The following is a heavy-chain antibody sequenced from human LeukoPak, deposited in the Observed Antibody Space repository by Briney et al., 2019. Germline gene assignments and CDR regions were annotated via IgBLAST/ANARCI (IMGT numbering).Heavy chain of an antibody. CDR3: ARDPAYNPIFGVVTARAPYYYYMDV. J-gene: IGHJ6*03. CDR1: GGSISSYY. D-gene: IGHD3-3*01. CDR2: IYTSGST. V-gene: IGHV4-4*07. Sequence: PSETLSLTCTVSGGSISSYYWSWIRQPAGKGLEWIGRIYTSGSTNYNPSLKSRVTISVDTSKNQFSLKLSSVTAADTAVYYCARDPAYNPIFGVVTARAPYYYYMDVWGKGTTVTVSS.